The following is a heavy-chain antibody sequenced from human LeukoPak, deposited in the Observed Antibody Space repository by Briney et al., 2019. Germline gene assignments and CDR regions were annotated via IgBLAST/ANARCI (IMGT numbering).Heavy chain of an antibody. Sequence: SETLSLTCAVYGGSFSGYYWSWIRRPPGKGLEWIGEINHSGSTNYNPSLKSRVTISVDTSKNQFSLKLSSVTAADTAVYYCARSFVITMVRGASGWFDPWGQGTLVTVSS. D-gene: IGHD3-10*01. CDR1: GGSFSGYY. J-gene: IGHJ5*02. CDR3: ARSFVITMVRGASGWFDP. CDR2: INHSGST. V-gene: IGHV4-34*01.